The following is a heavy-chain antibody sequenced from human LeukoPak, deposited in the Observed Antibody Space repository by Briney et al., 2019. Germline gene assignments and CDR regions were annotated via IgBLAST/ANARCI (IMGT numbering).Heavy chain of an antibody. CDR2: IKQDGSEK. V-gene: IGHV3-7*01. Sequence: GGSLRLSCAASGFTFSSYWMSWVRQAPGKGLEWVANIKQDGSEKYYADSVKGRFTISRDNSKNTLYLQMNSLRSEDTAVYYCTKEGGGYSLAYWGQGTLVTVSS. CDR1: GFTFSSYW. CDR3: TKEGGGYSLAY. J-gene: IGHJ4*02. D-gene: IGHD5-18*01.